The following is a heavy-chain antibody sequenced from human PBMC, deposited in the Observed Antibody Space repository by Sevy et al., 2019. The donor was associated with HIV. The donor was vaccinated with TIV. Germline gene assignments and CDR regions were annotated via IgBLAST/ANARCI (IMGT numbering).Heavy chain of an antibody. D-gene: IGHD6-6*01. CDR1: GDSISSYY. V-gene: IGHV4-59*12. CDR2: IHYSGST. J-gene: IGHJ4*02. Sequence: SETLSLTCTVSGDSISSYYWSWMRQPPGKGLEWIGYIHYSGSTNYNPSPKSRVTISVDTSKSQFSLNLNSVTDADTAVYFCARASGQSTSSRYFDFWGQGTLVTVSS. CDR3: ARASGQSTSSRYFDF.